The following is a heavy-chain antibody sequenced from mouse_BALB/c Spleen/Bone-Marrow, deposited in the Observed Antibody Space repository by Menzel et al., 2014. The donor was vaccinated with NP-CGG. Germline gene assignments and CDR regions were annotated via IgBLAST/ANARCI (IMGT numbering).Heavy chain of an antibody. Sequence: VQLQQSGAELVKPGASVKLSCTASGFNIKDTYMNWVKQRPEHALEWIGRIEPANGNTKYDPKFQGKATITTDTSSNTANLQLSSLTSEDTAVYYCARGKGVYLGFAYWGQGTLVTVSA. CDR2: IEPANGNT. CDR3: ARGKGVYLGFAY. D-gene: IGHD2-1*01. CDR1: GFNIKDTY. V-gene: IGHV14-3*02. J-gene: IGHJ3*01.